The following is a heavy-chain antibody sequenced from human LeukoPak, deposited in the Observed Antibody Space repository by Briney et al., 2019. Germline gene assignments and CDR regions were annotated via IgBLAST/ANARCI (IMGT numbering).Heavy chain of an antibody. CDR3: ARGYCSGGSRFFDY. CDR2: IKQDGSEK. J-gene: IGHJ4*02. CDR1: GFTFSSYW. Sequence: GGSLRLSCAASGFTFSSYWMSWVRQAPGKGLEWVANIKQDGSEKYYVDSVKGRFTISRDNAKNSLYLQMNSLRAEDTAVYYCARGYCSGGSRFFDYWGQGTLVTVSS. D-gene: IGHD2-15*01. V-gene: IGHV3-7*01.